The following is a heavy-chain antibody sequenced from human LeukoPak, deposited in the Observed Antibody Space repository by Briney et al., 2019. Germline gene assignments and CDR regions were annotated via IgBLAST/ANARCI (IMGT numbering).Heavy chain of an antibody. D-gene: IGHD2-2*01. Sequence: ASVRVSCKASGYTLTSYGISWVRQAPGQGLDWMGWISAYNGNTNYAQKLQGRVTMTTDTSTSTAYMELRSLRSDDPAVYYSARDMGDCSSTSCYVLYYYYYGMDVWGQGTTVTVSS. CDR3: ARDMGDCSSTSCYVLYYYYYGMDV. CDR1: GYTLTSYG. V-gene: IGHV1-18*01. J-gene: IGHJ6*02. CDR2: ISAYNGNT.